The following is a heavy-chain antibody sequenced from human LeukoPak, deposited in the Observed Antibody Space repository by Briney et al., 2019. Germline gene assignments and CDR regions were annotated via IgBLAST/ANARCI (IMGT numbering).Heavy chain of an antibody. CDR3: ARDCSIYIVATNNGVDY. D-gene: IGHD5-12*01. CDR2: INHSGST. J-gene: IGHJ4*02. Sequence: SETLSLTCAVYGGSFSDYYWSWIRQPPGKGLEWIGEINHSGSTNYSPSLKSRVTISVDTSKNQFSLKLSSVTAADTAVYYCARDCSIYIVATNNGVDYWGQGTLVTVSS. V-gene: IGHV4-34*01. CDR1: GGSFSDYY.